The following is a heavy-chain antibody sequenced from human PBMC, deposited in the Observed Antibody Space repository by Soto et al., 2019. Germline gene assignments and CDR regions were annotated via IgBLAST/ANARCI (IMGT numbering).Heavy chain of an antibody. J-gene: IGHJ5*02. CDR2: IIPIFGTA. Sequence: ASVKVSCKASGGTFSSYAISWVRQAPGQGLEWMGGIIPIFGTANYAQKFQGRVTITADKSTSTAYMELSSLRSEDTAVYYCARPHYCTNGVCYSWFDPWGQGTLVTVSS. CDR3: ARPHYCTNGVCYSWFDP. CDR1: GGTFSSYA. D-gene: IGHD2-8*01. V-gene: IGHV1-69*06.